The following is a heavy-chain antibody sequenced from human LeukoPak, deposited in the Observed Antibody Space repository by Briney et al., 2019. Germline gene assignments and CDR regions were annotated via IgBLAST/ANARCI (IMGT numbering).Heavy chain of an antibody. CDR2: IIPIFGTA. CDR3: ASSRLSNSGWLYYYYYYMDV. CDR1: GGTFSSYA. D-gene: IGHD5-24*01. Sequence: SVKVSCKASGGTFSSYAISWVRQAPGQGLEWMGGIIPIFGTANYAQKFQGRVTITTDESTSTAYMELSSLRSEDTAVYYCASSRLSNSGWLYYYYYYMDVWGKGTTVTVSS. V-gene: IGHV1-69*05. J-gene: IGHJ6*03.